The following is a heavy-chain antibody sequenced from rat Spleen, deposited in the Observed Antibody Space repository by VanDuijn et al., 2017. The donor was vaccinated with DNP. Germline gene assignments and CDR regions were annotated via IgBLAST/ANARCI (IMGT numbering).Heavy chain of an antibody. V-gene: IGHV5-58*01. CDR3: VRWNSGHFDY. CDR2: INTDGGGT. Sequence: EVQLVETGGGLVQPGRSLKLSCVASGFTFSSYWMFWVRQAPGKGLEWVASINTDGGGTYYSDSVKGRFTISRNNAENTLYLQMNSLRSEDMATYYCVRWNSGHFDYWGQGVMVPVSS. J-gene: IGHJ2*01. CDR1: GFTFSSYW. D-gene: IGHD4-3*01.